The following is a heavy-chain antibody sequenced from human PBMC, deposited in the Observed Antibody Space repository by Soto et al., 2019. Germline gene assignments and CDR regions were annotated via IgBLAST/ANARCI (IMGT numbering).Heavy chain of an antibody. J-gene: IGHJ5*02. CDR1: AGSITTFY. V-gene: IGHV4-59*01. Sequence: SETLSLTCSVSAGSITTFYWSWVRQPPGKGLEWVGHIYYSGSTSYNPSLKSRVTISVDTSKNQFSLRLSSVTAADTAVYFCARGRSCIGSTCYDDHNWGGPWGQVTLVTVSS. CDR3: ARGRSCIGSTCYDDHNWGGP. D-gene: IGHD2-2*01. CDR2: IYYSGST.